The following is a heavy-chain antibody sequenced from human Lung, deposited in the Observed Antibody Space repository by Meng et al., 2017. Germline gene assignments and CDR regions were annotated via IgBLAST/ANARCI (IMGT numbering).Heavy chain of an antibody. CDR2: ISYDGSNN. J-gene: IGHJ4*02. Sequence: GESLKISCAASGFTFSSYAMHWVRQAPGKGLEWVAVISYDGSNNYYADSVKGRFTISRDNSKNTLYLQMNSLRAEDTAVYYCARDRNYGGNSPSGYWGQGTLVTVSS. CDR3: ARDRNYGGNSPSGY. V-gene: IGHV3-30*04. CDR1: GFTFSSYA. D-gene: IGHD4-23*01.